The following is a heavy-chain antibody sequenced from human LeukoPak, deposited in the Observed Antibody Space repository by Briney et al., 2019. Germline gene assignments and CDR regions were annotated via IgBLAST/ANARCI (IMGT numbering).Heavy chain of an antibody. CDR2: ISGSGGST. Sequence: GGSLRLSCAASGFTFSSYAMSWVRQAPGKGLEWVSAISGSGGSTYYADSVKGRFTISRDNSKNTLYLQMNSLRAEDTAVNYCAKAPNYYGSGSYHSYYYYGMDVWGKGTTVTVSS. CDR1: GFTFSSYA. D-gene: IGHD3-10*01. V-gene: IGHV3-23*01. J-gene: IGHJ6*04. CDR3: AKAPNYYGSGSYHSYYYYGMDV.